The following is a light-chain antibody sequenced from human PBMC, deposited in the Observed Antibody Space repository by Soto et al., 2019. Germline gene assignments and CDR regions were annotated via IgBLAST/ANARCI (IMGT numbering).Light chain of an antibody. J-gene: IGKJ1*01. Sequence: ENVLTQSPGTLSLSPGERAPLSCRASQSVSNNYLAWYQHKPGQAPRLLIYGASNRATGIPDRFSGSGSGTDFTLTISRLEPEDFAVYYCQQYGSSGTFGQGTKVDIK. V-gene: IGKV3-20*01. CDR1: QSVSNNY. CDR3: QQYGSSGT. CDR2: GAS.